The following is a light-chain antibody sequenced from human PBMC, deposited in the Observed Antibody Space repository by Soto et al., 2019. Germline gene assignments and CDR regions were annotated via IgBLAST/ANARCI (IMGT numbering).Light chain of an antibody. CDR1: SSNIAYNW. CDR2: NNN. CDR3: ATWDDDLYTPI. J-gene: IGLJ2*01. Sequence: QSVVTQAPSVSGTPVQRVTISCSGSSSNIAYNWVYWYQQLPGTAPKLLIYNNNQRPSGVPDRFSGSKSGTSASVAITGLWSDDEADYYCATWDDDLYTPIIGGGTKLTVL. V-gene: IGLV1-47*02.